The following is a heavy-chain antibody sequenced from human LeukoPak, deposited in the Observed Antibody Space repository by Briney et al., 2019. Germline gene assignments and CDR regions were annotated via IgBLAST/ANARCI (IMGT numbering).Heavy chain of an antibody. CDR2: ISGSGGST. CDR3: AKDLGYDYVWGSYRLLSAFDI. CDR1: GFTFSSYA. Sequence: SGGSLRLTCAASGFTFSSYAMSWVRQAPGKGLEWVSAISGSGGSTYYADSVKGRFTISRDNSKNTLYLQMNSLRAEDTAVYYCAKDLGYDYVWGSYRLLSAFDIWGQGTMVTVSS. V-gene: IGHV3-23*01. D-gene: IGHD3-16*02. J-gene: IGHJ3*02.